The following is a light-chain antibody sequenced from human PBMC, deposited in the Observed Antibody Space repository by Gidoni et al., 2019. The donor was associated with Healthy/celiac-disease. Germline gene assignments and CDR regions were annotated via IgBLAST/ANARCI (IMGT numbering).Light chain of an antibody. Sequence: EIVLTQSPATLSLSPGERATLSCRASQSVSSYLAWYQQKPGQAPRLLIYDASNRATGIPARFSGSGSGTDFTLTISSLEPEDFAVYYCQQRSNWPRGLFTFGPGTKVDIK. CDR1: QSVSSY. CDR3: QQRSNWPRGLFT. J-gene: IGKJ3*01. CDR2: DAS. V-gene: IGKV3-11*01.